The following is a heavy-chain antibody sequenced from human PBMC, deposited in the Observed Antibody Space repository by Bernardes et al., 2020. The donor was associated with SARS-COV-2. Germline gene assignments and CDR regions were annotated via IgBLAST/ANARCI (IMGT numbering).Heavy chain of an antibody. D-gene: IGHD2-15*01. CDR2: VYYTGTT. V-gene: IGHV4-59*01. Sequence: SETLSLTCIVSGDSMTSFYWNWVRQAPGKRLEWLGWVYYTGTTRYNPSFESRVTMTVETSKSQFSLRLTSVTAADTAVYHCARGRSGARLDLLPYLDSWGQRHLVTVSP. CDR3: ARGRSGARLDLLPYLDS. CDR1: GDSMTSFY. J-gene: IGHJ4*02.